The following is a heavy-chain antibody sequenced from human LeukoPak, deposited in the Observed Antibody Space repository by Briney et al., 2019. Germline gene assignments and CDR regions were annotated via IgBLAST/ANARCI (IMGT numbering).Heavy chain of an antibody. CDR3: ARDLMGIAYRGAFYY. CDR2: IRSKANSYAT. CDR1: GFTFSGSA. D-gene: IGHD6-13*01. Sequence: PGGSLRLSCAASGFTFSGSAMHWVRQASGKGLEWVGRIRSKANSYATAYAASVKGRFTISRDDSKNTAYLQMNSPKTEDTAVYYCARDLMGIAYRGAFYYWGQGTLVTVSS. J-gene: IGHJ4*02. V-gene: IGHV3-73*01.